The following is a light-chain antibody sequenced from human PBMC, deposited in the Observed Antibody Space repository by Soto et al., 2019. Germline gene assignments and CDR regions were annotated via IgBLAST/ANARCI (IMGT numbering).Light chain of an antibody. J-gene: IGLJ2*01. CDR1: SSDVGGYNY. Sequence: QSALTPPASVSGSPGQSITISCTGTSSDVGGYNYVSWYQQHPGKAPKLMIFEVSNRPSGVSNRFSGSTSGNTASLTISGLQAEDEADYYCSSYTSSSTVVFGGGTKLTVL. CDR3: SSYTSSSTVV. CDR2: EVS. V-gene: IGLV2-14*01.